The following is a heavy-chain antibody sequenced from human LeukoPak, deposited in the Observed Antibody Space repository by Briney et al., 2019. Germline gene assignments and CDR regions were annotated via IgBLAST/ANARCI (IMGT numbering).Heavy chain of an antibody. CDR2: IKQDGSGT. CDR1: EFTFSNYL. J-gene: IGHJ6*03. Sequence: GGALRLSFAASEFTFSNYLMSWGRLAPGKGVGGGANIKQDGSGTYYVDSVKGRFTISRDNAKNSLYLQMNSLRAEDTAVYYCAGCSTVTTYYYSYYMDIWGKGTTVTVSS. CDR3: AGCSTVTTYYYSYYMDI. V-gene: IGHV3-7*01. D-gene: IGHD4-17*01.